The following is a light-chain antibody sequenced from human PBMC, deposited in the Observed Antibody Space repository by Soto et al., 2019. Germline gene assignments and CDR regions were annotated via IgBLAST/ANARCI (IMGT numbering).Light chain of an antibody. CDR1: RDIRTY. CDR2: AAS. J-gene: IGKJ1*01. V-gene: IGKV1-9*01. Sequence: DTQVTQSPSSLSAPVADRNTITFRASRDIRTYLSWYHQKPGKAPKLLIYAASNLQTGVPSRFSGSGSGTEFTLTISSLQFDDSAVYYCQQYNNWWTFGQGTKVDIK. CDR3: QQYNNWWT.